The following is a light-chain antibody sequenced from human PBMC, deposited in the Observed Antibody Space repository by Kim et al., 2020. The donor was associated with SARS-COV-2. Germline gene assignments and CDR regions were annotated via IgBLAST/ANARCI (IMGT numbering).Light chain of an antibody. J-gene: IGKJ2*01. Sequence: DIQMTQSPSSLSASVGDRVTITCRASQGIRSDLAWYQQKPGKAPKRLTSAASSLQSGVPSRFSGSGSGTEFTLTISSLQPEDFATYYCLQHNSSPHTFGQGTQAGD. CDR1: QGIRSD. CDR2: AAS. CDR3: LQHNSSPHT. V-gene: IGKV1-17*01.